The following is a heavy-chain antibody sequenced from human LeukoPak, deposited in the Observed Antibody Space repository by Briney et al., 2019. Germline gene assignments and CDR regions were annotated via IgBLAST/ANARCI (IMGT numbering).Heavy chain of an antibody. Sequence: PSETLSLTCTVSGYSISSSYYWGWIRQPPGKGLEWIGIIYHSGSTYYNPSLKSRVTISVDTSKNQFSLRLSSVTAADTAMYYCARVSGDYLDYWGQGTLVTVSS. J-gene: IGHJ4*02. D-gene: IGHD1-26*01. CDR3: ARVSGDYLDY. CDR1: GYSISSSYY. V-gene: IGHV4-38-2*02. CDR2: IYHSGST.